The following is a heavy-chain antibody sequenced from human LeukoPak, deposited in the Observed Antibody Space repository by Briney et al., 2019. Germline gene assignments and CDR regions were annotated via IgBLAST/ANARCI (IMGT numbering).Heavy chain of an antibody. V-gene: IGHV3-30*02. D-gene: IGHD1-7*01. Sequence: GGSLRLSCAASGFSLSAYWMTWVRQSPGKGLEWVAFIRYDGGYEYYADSVKGRFTISRDNSKNTLYLQINSLRDEDTAVYYCAKEGGMTGTSFDYWGQGILVTVSS. CDR2: IRYDGGYE. CDR1: GFSLSAYW. J-gene: IGHJ4*02. CDR3: AKEGGMTGTSFDY.